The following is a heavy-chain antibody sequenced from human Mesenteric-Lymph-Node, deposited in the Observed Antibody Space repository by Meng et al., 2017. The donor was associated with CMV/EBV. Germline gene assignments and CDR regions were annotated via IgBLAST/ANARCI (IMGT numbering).Heavy chain of an antibody. Sequence: GESLKISCAASGFTFSSYAMSWVRQAPGKGLEWVSPITASGGSTYYADSVKGRFTISRDNSKNTLYLQMNRLRAEDTAVYYCAKVDSGSWYRGFFDYWGQGTLVTVSS. D-gene: IGHD6-13*01. CDR1: GFTFSSYA. CDR2: ITASGGST. CDR3: AKVDSGSWYRGFFDY. V-gene: IGHV3-23*01. J-gene: IGHJ4*02.